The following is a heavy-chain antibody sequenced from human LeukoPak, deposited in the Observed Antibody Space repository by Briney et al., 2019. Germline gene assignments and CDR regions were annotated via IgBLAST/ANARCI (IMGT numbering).Heavy chain of an antibody. J-gene: IGHJ4*02. Sequence: GGSLRLSCAASGFTFNAFGMNWVRQAPGKGLEWVSSISSSSSYIYYADSVKGRFTISRDNAKNSLYLQMNSLRAEDTAVYYCARDRDGYNAFDYWGQGTLVTVSS. V-gene: IGHV3-21*01. CDR1: GFTFNAFG. D-gene: IGHD5-24*01. CDR3: ARDRDGYNAFDY. CDR2: ISSSSSYI.